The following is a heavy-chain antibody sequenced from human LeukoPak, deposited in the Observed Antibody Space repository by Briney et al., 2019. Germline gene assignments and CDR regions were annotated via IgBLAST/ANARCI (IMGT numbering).Heavy chain of an antibody. CDR3: ARAYDFWSGYYPYYYYMDV. D-gene: IGHD3-3*01. J-gene: IGHJ6*03. CDR1: GGSISSYY. Sequence: PSQTLSLTCTVSGGSISSYYWSWIRQPPGKGLEWIGYIYYSGSTYYNPSLKSRVAMSVDTSKNYFSLNLTSVTAADTAVYYCARAYDFWSGYYPYYYYMDVWGKGTTVTVSS. V-gene: IGHV4-59*12. CDR2: IYYSGST.